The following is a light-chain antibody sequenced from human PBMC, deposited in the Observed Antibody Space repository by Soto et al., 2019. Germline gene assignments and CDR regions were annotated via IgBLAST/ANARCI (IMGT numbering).Light chain of an antibody. V-gene: IGLV2-8*01. Sequence: QSVLTQPPSASGSPGQSVTISCTGTSSDVGLYDYVSWYQQHPGKVPKLLIYEVTQRPSGVPDRFSGSKSGNTASLTVSGPQAEDEADYYCSSYGGNSNYVFGTGTKVTVL. J-gene: IGLJ1*01. CDR1: SSDVGLYDY. CDR2: EVT. CDR3: SSYGGNSNYV.